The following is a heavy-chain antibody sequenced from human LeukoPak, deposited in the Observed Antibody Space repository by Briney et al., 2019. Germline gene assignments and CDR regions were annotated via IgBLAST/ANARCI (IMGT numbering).Heavy chain of an antibody. V-gene: IGHV3-30-3*01. CDR3: GRDSPAYFSGGSSFSGGMDV. CDR1: GLILSSYA. Sequence: PGRSLRLSCAASGLILSSYAMHWVRQAPGKGLEWVAVISYDGSNKYYADSVKGRFTISRDNSKNTLYLQMYSLRAEDTAVYYCGRDSPAYFSGGSSFSGGMDVWGQGTTVTVSS. CDR2: ISYDGSNK. J-gene: IGHJ6*02. D-gene: IGHD2-15*01.